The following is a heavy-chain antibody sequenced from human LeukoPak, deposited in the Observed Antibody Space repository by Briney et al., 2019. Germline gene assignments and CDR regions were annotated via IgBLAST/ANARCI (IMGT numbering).Heavy chain of an antibody. CDR1: GYTFTSYG. J-gene: IGHJ4*02. D-gene: IGHD3-16*01. CDR3: ARDSRNHYVDY. V-gene: IGHV1-18*04. CDR2: ITPYNGNT. Sequence: ASVTVSCKASGYTFTSYGISWVRQAPGQGLEWMGWITPYNGNTNYAQKLQGRVTMTTDTSTTTAYMEVRSLRSDDTAVYYCARDSRNHYVDYWGQGTLVTASS.